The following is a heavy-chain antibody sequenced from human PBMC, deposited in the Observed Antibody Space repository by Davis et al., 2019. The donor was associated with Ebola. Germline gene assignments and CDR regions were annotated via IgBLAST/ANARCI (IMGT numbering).Heavy chain of an antibody. CDR2: MNPNSGNR. D-gene: IGHD3-22*01. J-gene: IGHJ4*02. CDR1: GYTFTSYD. Sequence: ASVKVSCKASGYTFTSYDINWVRQAPGQGLEWMGWMNPNSGNRGYAQKFQGRVTMTRNTTISTAYMELRSLRYEDTAVYYCARGPYSGYGWGQGTLVTVSS. CDR3: ARGPYSGYG. V-gene: IGHV1-8*01.